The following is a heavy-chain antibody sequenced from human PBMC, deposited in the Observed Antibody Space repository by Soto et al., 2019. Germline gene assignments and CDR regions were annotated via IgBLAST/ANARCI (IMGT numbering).Heavy chain of an antibody. Sequence: GGSLRLSCAASGFTVSSNYMSWVRQAPGKGLEWVSVIYSGGSTYYADSVKGRFTISRDNSKNTLYLQMNSLRAEDTAVYYCARDYRGDYSGFWFDPWGQGTLVTVSS. CDR1: GFTVSSNY. V-gene: IGHV3-66*01. J-gene: IGHJ5*02. CDR2: IYSGGST. CDR3: ARDYRGDYSGFWFDP. D-gene: IGHD1-26*01.